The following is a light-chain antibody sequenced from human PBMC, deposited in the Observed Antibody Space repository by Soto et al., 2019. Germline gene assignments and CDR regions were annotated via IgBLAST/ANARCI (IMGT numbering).Light chain of an antibody. V-gene: IGKV3-11*01. CDR2: DAS. CDR1: QSVSSY. J-gene: IGKJ3*01. CDR3: QQRSNWPSLVT. Sequence: EIVLTQSTATLSLSPRERATLSCRASQSVSSYLAWYQQKRGQAPRLLIYDASNRATGIPARFSGSGSGTDFTLTISSLEPEDFAVYYSQQRSNWPSLVTFGPGTKVDIK.